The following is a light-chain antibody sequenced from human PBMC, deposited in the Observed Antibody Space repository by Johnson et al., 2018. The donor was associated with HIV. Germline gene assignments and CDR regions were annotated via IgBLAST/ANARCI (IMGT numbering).Light chain of an antibody. V-gene: IGLV1-51*01. Sequence: QAVLTQPPSVSAAPGQKVTISCSGSSSNIGKNYVSWYQQLPGTAPQVLIYDNDKRPSGIPDRFSGSKSGTSATLGISGLQPVDEADYYCGTWDSSVSTPNYVFGAGTKVTVL. J-gene: IGLJ1*01. CDR3: GTWDSSVSTPNYV. CDR1: SSNIGKNY. CDR2: DND.